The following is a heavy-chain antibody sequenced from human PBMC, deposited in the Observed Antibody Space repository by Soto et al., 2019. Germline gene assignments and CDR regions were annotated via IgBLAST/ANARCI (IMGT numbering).Heavy chain of an antibody. CDR1: GGSISSGGYY. V-gene: IGHV4-31*03. CDR2: ISYSGST. CDR3: ARMNYYDTSGYPFDY. Sequence: SETLSLTCTVSGGSISSGGYYWSWIRQHPGTGLEWIGHISYSGSTYYNTSLKSRVTISVDTSRNQFSLIVNSVTAADTAVYYCARMNYYDTSGYPFDYWGQGMMVTVSS. J-gene: IGHJ4*02. D-gene: IGHD3-22*01.